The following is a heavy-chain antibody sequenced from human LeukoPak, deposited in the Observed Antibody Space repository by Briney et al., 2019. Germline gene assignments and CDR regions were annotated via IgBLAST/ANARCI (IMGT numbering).Heavy chain of an antibody. V-gene: IGHV3-48*01. CDR1: GFTFSSYS. D-gene: IGHD2-2*02. CDR2: ISSSTGAI. Sequence: GGSLRLSCAASGFTFSSYSMKWVRQAPGKGLEWVSYISSSTGAIYYADSVKGRFTISRDNSKNTLYLQMNSLRAEDTAVYYCAKGGRTSCYNHLDYWGQGTLVTVSS. J-gene: IGHJ4*02. CDR3: AKGGRTSCYNHLDY.